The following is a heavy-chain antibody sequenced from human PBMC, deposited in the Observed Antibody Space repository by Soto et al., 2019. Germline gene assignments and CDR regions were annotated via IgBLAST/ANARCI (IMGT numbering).Heavy chain of an antibody. CDR2: IYYSGST. V-gene: IGHV4-31*03. CDR3: AREAAKPTYGDHRGYFDY. J-gene: IGHJ4*02. D-gene: IGHD4-17*01. Sequence: PSETLSLTCTVSCGSISSGGYYWSWIRQHPGKGLEWIGYIYYSGSTYYNPSLKSRVTISVDTSKNQFSLKLSSVTAADTAVYYCAREAAKPTYGDHRGYFDYWGQGTLVTVSS. CDR1: CGSISSGGYY.